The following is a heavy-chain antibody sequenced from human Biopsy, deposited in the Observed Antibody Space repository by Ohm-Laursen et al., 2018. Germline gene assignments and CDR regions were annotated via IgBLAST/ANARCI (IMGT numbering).Heavy chain of an antibody. Sequence: SLRLSCAASGFTFSAFSMNWVRQAPGTGLEWVSSISASSSYIYYADSVKGRFTISRDNAKNSLYLQMNSLRADDTAVYYCARDTRWSPYHMDVWGQGTTVTVSS. D-gene: IGHD4-23*01. CDR2: ISASSSYI. CDR3: ARDTRWSPYHMDV. V-gene: IGHV3-21*04. J-gene: IGHJ6*02. CDR1: GFTFSAFS.